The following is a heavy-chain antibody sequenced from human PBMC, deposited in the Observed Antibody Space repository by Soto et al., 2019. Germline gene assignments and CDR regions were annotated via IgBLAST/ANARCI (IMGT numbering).Heavy chain of an antibody. Sequence: EVQVVESGGGLVQPGGSLRLSCVASGFTVSSDYMNWVRQAPGKGLEWVSVIYRGGSTYYADSVKGRFTISRDNSKNTLYLQMNRLGAEDTAVYYCSRDPGDRNGMIVWGQGTTVTVSS. D-gene: IGHD1-26*01. CDR3: SRDPGDRNGMIV. J-gene: IGHJ6*02. CDR2: IYRGGST. V-gene: IGHV3-66*01. CDR1: GFTVSSDY.